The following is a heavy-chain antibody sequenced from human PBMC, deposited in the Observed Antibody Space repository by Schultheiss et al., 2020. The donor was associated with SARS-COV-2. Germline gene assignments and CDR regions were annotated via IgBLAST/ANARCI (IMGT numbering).Heavy chain of an antibody. V-gene: IGHV3-11*06. CDR3: AREPGPEDYVWGSYRLFDY. CDR2: ISSSSSYT. Sequence: GGSLRLSCAASGFTFSDYYMSWIRQAPGKGLEWVSYISSSSSYTNYADSVKGRFTISRDNAKNSLYLQMNSLRAEDTAVYYCAREPGPEDYVWGSYRLFDYWGQGTLVTVSS. D-gene: IGHD3-16*02. CDR1: GFTFSDYY. J-gene: IGHJ4*02.